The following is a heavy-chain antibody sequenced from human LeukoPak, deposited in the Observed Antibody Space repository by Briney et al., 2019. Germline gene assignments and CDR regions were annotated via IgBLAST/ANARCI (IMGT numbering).Heavy chain of an antibody. D-gene: IGHD3-22*01. CDR2: FSSSDGST. J-gene: IGHJ3*02. CDR3: AKDMGHSSGYYRGNDAFDI. Sequence: GGSLRLSCAASGFTFSSFGMTWVRQAPGKGLEWVSGFSSSDGSTYYADSVKGRFTISRDNSKNTLYLQMNSLRAEDTAVYYCAKDMGHSSGYYRGNDAFDIWGQGTMVTVSS. CDR1: GFTFSSFG. V-gene: IGHV3-23*01.